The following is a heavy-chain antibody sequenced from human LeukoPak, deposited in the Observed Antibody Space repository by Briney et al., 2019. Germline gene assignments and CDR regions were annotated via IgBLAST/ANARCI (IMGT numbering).Heavy chain of an antibody. CDR2: INPNSGGT. D-gene: IGHD5-24*01. CDR1: GYTFTGYY. Sequence: ASVKVSCKASGYTFTGYYMHWVRQAPGQGLEWMGWINPNSGGTNYAQKFQGRVTMTRDTSISTAYMELSRLRSDDTAVYYCATLGGMATTPFDYWGQGTLVTVSS. V-gene: IGHV1-2*02. CDR3: ATLGGMATTPFDY. J-gene: IGHJ4*02.